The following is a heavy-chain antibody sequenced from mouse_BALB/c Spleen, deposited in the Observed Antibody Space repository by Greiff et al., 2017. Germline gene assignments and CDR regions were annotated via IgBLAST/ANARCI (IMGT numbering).Heavy chain of an antibody. Sequence: QVQLQQSGAELVRPGASVTLSCKASGYTFTDYEMHWVKQTPVHGLEWIGAIDPETGGTAYNQKFKGKATLTADKSSSTAYMELRSLTSEDSAVYYCTRYDYHDHYAMDYWGQGTSVTVSS. D-gene: IGHD1-1*01. CDR3: TRYDYHDHYAMDY. CDR2: IDPETGGT. CDR1: GYTFTDYE. V-gene: IGHV1-15*01. J-gene: IGHJ4*01.